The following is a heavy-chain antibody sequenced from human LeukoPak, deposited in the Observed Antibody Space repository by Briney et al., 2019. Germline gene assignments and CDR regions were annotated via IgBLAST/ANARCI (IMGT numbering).Heavy chain of an antibody. CDR3: AKDSRMSSSPEIYYFDY. D-gene: IGHD6-13*01. V-gene: IGHV3-30*18. CDR1: GFTFSSYG. J-gene: IGHJ4*02. Sequence: GGSLRLSCAASGFTFSSYGMHWGRQAPGKGLEWVAVISYDGSNKYYADSVKGRFTISRDNSKNTLYLQMNSLRAEDTAVYYCAKDSRMSSSPEIYYFDYWGQGTLVTVSS. CDR2: ISYDGSNK.